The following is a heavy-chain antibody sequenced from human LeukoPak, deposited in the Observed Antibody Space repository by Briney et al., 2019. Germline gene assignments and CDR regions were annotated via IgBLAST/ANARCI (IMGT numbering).Heavy chain of an antibody. CDR3: AREHSGSYFFDY. V-gene: IGHV3-20*04. CDR2: INWNGGST. J-gene: IGHJ4*02. Sequence: AGGSLRLSCAASGFTFDDYGMSWVRQAPGKGLEWVSGINWNGGSTGYADSMKGRFTISRDNAKNSLYLQMNSLRAEDTALYYCAREHSGSYFFDYWGQGTLVTVSS. D-gene: IGHD1-26*01. CDR1: GFTFDDYG.